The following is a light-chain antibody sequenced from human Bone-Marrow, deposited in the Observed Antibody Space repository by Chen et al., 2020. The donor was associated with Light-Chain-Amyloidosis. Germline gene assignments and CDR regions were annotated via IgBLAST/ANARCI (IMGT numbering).Light chain of an antibody. V-gene: IGLV2-14*01. CDR1: SSDVGGDNH. CDR3: SSYTITNTLA. CDR2: EVT. J-gene: IGLJ1*01. Sequence: QSALTQPPSVSGSPGQSITIPCTGTSSDVGGDNHVSWYQQHPDKAPKLMIYEVTNRPSWVPDRFSGSKSDNTASLTISGLQTEDEADYFCSSYTITNTLAFGSGTRVTVL.